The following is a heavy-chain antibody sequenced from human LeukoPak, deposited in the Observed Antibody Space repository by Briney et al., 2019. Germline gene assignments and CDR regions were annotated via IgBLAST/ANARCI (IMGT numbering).Heavy chain of an antibody. CDR2: FDPEDGET. V-gene: IGHV1-24*01. D-gene: IGHD1-26*01. J-gene: IGHJ6*02. Sequence: VASVKVSCKVSGYTLTELSMHWVRQAPGKGLEWVGGFDPEDGETIYAQKFQGRVTMTEDTSTDTAYMELSSLRSEDTAVYYCATWELTDYYYYGMDVWGQGTTVTVSS. CDR3: ATWELTDYYYYGMDV. CDR1: GYTLTELS.